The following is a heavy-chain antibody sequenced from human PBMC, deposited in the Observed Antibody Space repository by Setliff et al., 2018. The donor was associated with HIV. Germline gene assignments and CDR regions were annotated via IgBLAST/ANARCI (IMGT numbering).Heavy chain of an antibody. D-gene: IGHD3-10*01. CDR3: ARGSLYYGLGSHYLRSWFDP. V-gene: IGHV4-34*01. Sequence: SETLSLTCAVYGGSFSDNYWSWIRQPPGKGLDWIAEINHNGNINYNPSLKSRVTISMDPSKKQFPLKLSSVTAADTAVYYCARGSLYYGLGSHYLRSWFDPWGQGTLVTVSS. J-gene: IGHJ5*02. CDR1: GGSFSDNY. CDR2: INHNGNI.